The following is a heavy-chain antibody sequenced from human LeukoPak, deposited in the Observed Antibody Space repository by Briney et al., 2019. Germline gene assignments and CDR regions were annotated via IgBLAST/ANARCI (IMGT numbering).Heavy chain of an antibody. D-gene: IGHD6-19*01. CDR1: GFTFSTYS. V-gene: IGHV3-30-3*01. Sequence: GGSPRLSCAASGFTFSTYSMHWVRQAPGKGLEWVAVMSYDGSNIYYADSVKGRFTISRDNSKNTLYLQMSSLRAEDTAIYYCARVYSSGWSLPFEYWGQGTLATVSS. CDR3: ARVYSSGWSLPFEY. J-gene: IGHJ4*02. CDR2: MSYDGSNI.